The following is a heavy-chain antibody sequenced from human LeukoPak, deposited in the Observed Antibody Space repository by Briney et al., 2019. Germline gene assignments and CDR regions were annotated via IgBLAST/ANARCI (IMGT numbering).Heavy chain of an antibody. CDR2: VSPRSGDT. Sequence: ASVKVSCKASGYSFTDYYMHWVRQAPGQGLEWMGWVSPRSGDTSYAQKFQGRVTMTRDTSINTVDMELSGLTSDDTAVFYCARGREIHGGSDTKLDDYWGQGTLVTVSS. CDR1: GYSFTDYY. V-gene: IGHV1-2*02. D-gene: IGHD3-10*01. CDR3: ARGREIHGGSDTKLDDY. J-gene: IGHJ4*02.